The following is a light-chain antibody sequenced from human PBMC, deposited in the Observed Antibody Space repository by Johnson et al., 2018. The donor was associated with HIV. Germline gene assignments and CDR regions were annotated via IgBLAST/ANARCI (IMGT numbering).Light chain of an antibody. CDR3: GTWDSRLNAYV. J-gene: IGLJ1*01. CDR2: DTY. Sequence: VLTQPPSVSAAPGQKVTISCSGSSSNIGNNYVSWYQQLPGTAPKLLIYDTYKRFFEIPDRFSGSKSGTSATLGITGLQTGDEADYYCGTWDSRLNAYVFGAGTKVTVL. V-gene: IGLV1-51*01. CDR1: SSNIGNNY.